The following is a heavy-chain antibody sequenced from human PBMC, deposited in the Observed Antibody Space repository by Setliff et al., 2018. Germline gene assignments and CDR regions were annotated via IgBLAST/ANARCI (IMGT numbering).Heavy chain of an antibody. CDR2: ISAYNDNT. D-gene: IGHD6-19*01. CDR3: ARVSGWYYFDY. V-gene: IGHV1-18*01. J-gene: IGHJ4*02. CDR1: GGTFSTYA. Sequence: ASVKVSCKASGGTFSTYAISWVRQAPGQGLEWMGWISAYNDNTNYAQKLQGRVTMTTDTSTSTAYMELRSLRSDDTAVYYCARVSGWYYFDYWGQGTLVTVSS.